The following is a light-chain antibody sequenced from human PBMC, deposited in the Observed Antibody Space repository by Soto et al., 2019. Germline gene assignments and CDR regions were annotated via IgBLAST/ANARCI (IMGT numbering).Light chain of an antibody. V-gene: IGLV3-9*01. J-gene: IGLJ3*02. CDR2: RDV. Sequence: SYELTQPLSVSVALGQTARITCGGNNIGSKNVHWYQHKPGQAPVLVIYRDVNRPSGIPERFPGSNSGNTATLTISRAQAGDEADYYCQVWDSSTAAWVFGGGTQLTVL. CDR3: QVWDSSTAAWV. CDR1: NIGSKN.